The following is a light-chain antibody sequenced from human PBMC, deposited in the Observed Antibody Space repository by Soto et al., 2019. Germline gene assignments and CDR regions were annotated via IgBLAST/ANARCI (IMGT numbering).Light chain of an antibody. Sequence: EIRMIQSPSSLSASVGDGGSIXCRASQSVSSRVAWCQQKPGRAPKVLISTASSLESGVQSRLIGRGSGREFTLIISSLQPDDFATYYCYQYNSYAGRTFGQGTKVDI. CDR1: QSVSSR. V-gene: IGKV1-5*03. CDR3: YQYNSYAGRT. CDR2: TAS. J-gene: IGKJ1*01.